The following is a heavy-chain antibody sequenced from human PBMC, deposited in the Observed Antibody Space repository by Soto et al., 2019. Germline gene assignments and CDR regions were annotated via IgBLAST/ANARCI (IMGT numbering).Heavy chain of an antibody. CDR3: ARGTGDGTFDF. Sequence: KVSCKASGYTFSSYAMHWVRQAPGQRLEWMGWINAGYGNTKSSQTFQDRVTISRDTSASTAYMELTSLRSEDTAVYYCARGTGDGTFDFWGQGTLVTVST. J-gene: IGHJ4*02. D-gene: IGHD7-27*01. V-gene: IGHV1-3*01. CDR2: INAGYGNT. CDR1: GYTFSSYA.